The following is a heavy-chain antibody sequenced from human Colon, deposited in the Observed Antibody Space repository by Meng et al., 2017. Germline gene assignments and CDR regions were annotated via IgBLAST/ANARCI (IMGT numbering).Heavy chain of an antibody. CDR3: ARHQNGGTYPLDY. CDR2: NYYSGST. V-gene: IGHV4-59*08. J-gene: IGHJ4*02. D-gene: IGHD3-16*02. CDR1: GGSISTYY. Sequence: QGQLQEAGPGLVSPSETLSLTCAVSGGSISTYYWSWIRQSPGKGLEWIGNNYYSGSTNYNPSLASRVTISVDSSKNQFSLKLSSVTAADTAVYYCARHQNGGTYPLDYWGQGTLVTVSS.